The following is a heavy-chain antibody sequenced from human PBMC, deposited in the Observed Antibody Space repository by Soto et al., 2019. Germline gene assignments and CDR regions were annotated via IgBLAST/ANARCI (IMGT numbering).Heavy chain of an antibody. Sequence: GGSLRLSCAASGFKFSNYAMSWVRQAPGKGLEWVSLISATGGGTYYADSVKGRFTTSRDNSHNTLYLQVHILTAEDTAVYYCAKDRRAGGNSAFYFDFWGQGAQVTVAS. V-gene: IGHV3-23*01. CDR1: GFKFSNYA. J-gene: IGHJ4*02. D-gene: IGHD3-16*01. CDR2: ISATGGGT. CDR3: AKDRRAGGNSAFYFDF.